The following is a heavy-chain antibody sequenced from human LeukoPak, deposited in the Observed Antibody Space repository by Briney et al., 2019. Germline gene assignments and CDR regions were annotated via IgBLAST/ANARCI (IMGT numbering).Heavy chain of an antibody. CDR2: ISYDGSKT. J-gene: IGHJ4*02. CDR3: ARDQSSGGRWLDY. D-gene: IGHD2-15*01. Sequence: GGSLRLSCAVSGFTFSSFAVHWVRQAPGKGLEWVAVISYDGSKTYSADSVKGRFTISRDNPKNTVFLQMNSLSTEDTAMYFCARDQSSGGRWLDYWGRGTLVTVSS. V-gene: IGHV3-30*04. CDR1: GFTFSSFA.